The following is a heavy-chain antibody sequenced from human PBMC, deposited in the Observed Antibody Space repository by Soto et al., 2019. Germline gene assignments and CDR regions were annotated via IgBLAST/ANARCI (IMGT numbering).Heavy chain of an antibody. V-gene: IGHV1-2*02. J-gene: IGHJ4*02. Sequence: QVQLVQSGAEARKPGTSVKISCKGSGYSFTGYYIFWVRQAPGQGLEWMGWINPNSGATNFAQKFQGRGSLTRETPINTAHMQRSRLTEDDSAIFYCVRVGWSTGALDYWGQGTLVSVSS. CDR3: VRVGWSTGALDY. D-gene: IGHD6-19*01. CDR1: GYSFTGYY. CDR2: INPNSGAT.